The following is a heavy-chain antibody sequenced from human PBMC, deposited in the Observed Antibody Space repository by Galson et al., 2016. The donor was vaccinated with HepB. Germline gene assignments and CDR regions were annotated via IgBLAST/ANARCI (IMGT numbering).Heavy chain of an antibody. D-gene: IGHD3-16*01. CDR3: AGDLTRRRFLGGNYDYGMDV. CDR1: GYTFTNNY. Sequence: SVKVSCKASGYTFTNNYMHWVRQAPGQGLQWMGIINPSGGSTSYAQKFQGRVTMTRDTSTSTGYMELSSLISADAAVYYSAGDLTRRRFLGGNYDYGMDVWGQGTTVTVSS. J-gene: IGHJ6*02. V-gene: IGHV1-46*01. CDR2: INPSGGST.